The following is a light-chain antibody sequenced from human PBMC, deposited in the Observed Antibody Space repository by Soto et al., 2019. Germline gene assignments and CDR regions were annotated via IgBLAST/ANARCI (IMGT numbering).Light chain of an antibody. V-gene: IGKV3-20*01. Sequence: EIVLTQSPDTLSLSPGEGATLSCRASQSVSSNYLAWYQQKPGQAPRLLIYAASSRATGIPDRFSGSGSGTDIILAISRLEPEDFGVYYCQQYGRSPPWTFGQGPKVEIK. J-gene: IGKJ1*01. CDR3: QQYGRSPPWT. CDR1: QSVSSNY. CDR2: AAS.